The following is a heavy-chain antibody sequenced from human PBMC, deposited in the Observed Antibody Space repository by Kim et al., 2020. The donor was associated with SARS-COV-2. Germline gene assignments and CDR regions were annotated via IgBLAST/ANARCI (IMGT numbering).Heavy chain of an antibody. CDR3: AAGHYYDSIGPDVY. D-gene: IGHD3-22*01. CDR2: FYSEAVEV. J-gene: IGHJ4*02. CDR1: GYTFTELS. V-gene: IGHV1-24*01. Sequence: ASVKVSCKVSGYTFTELSMHWVRQAPVKGLEWMGSFYSEAVEVRYAQGFRGRFSMTGDTSTDTAYMELSSLRSEDTAVFYCAAGHYYDSIGPDVYWGPGTLVTVSS.